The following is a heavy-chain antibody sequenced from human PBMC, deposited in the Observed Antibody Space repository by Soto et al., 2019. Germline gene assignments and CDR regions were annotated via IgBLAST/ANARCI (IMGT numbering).Heavy chain of an antibody. D-gene: IGHD2-15*01. CDR2: IWDDGSNK. J-gene: IGHJ4*02. CDR1: GVIFNEYG. V-gene: IGHV3-33*03. CDR3: ARCGCSGSNGDLNPRRYDL. Sequence: QVQLVESGGGVVQPGRSLRLSCAASGVIFNEYGMHWVRQAPGKGLEWVAVIWDDGSNKNYADSVKGRFTISRDNSKNTTYLPMNSLRAEDTAVYYCARCGCSGSNGDLNPRRYDLWGQGTLVTVSS.